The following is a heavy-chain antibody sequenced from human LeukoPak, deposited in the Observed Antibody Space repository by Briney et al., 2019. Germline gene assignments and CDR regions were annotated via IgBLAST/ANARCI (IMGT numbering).Heavy chain of an antibody. V-gene: IGHV4-59*01. J-gene: IGHJ6*03. CDR2: IYYSGST. D-gene: IGHD6-19*01. Sequence: PSETLSLTCTVSGGSISSYYWSWIRQPPGKGLEWIGYIYYSGSTNYNPSLKSRVTISVDTSKNQFSLKLSSVTAADTAVYYCARGGGSGWYDYMDVWGKGTTVTISS. CDR1: GGSISSYY. CDR3: ARGGGSGWYDYMDV.